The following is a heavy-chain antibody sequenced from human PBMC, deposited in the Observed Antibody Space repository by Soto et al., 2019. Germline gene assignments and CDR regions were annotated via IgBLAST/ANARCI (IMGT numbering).Heavy chain of an antibody. CDR3: ARVRRAENDPGAYSDFDY. D-gene: IGHD2-15*01. CDR1: GGTVSSGGYY. J-gene: IGHJ4*02. V-gene: IGHV4-31*03. CDR2: IYYSGST. Sequence: SETLSLTCTVSGGTVSSGGYYWCWNRQHPGKGLEWIGYIYYSGSTYYNPSLKSRVTISVDTSKNQFSLKLSSVTAADTAVYYFARVRRAENDPGAYSDFDYWGQGTLVPVSS.